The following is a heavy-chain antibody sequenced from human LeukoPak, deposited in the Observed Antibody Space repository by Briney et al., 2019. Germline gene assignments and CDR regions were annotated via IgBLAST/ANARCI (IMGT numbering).Heavy chain of an antibody. CDR3: ARKRYSGYAL. CDR2: ISSSGSTI. D-gene: IGHD5-12*01. CDR1: GFTFSSYE. J-gene: IGHJ4*02. V-gene: IGHV3-48*03. Sequence: AGGSLRLSCAASGFTFSSYEMNWVRQAPGKGLEWVSYISSSGSTIYYADSVKGRFTISRDNAKNSLYLQMNSLTAEDTAVYYCARKRYSGYALWGQGTLVTVSS.